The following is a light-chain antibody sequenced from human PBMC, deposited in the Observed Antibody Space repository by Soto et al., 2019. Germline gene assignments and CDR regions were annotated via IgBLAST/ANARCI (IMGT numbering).Light chain of an antibody. J-gene: IGKJ1*01. CDR3: QLATSLPPWT. CDR2: AAS. V-gene: IGKV1-12*01. CDR1: QSISSW. Sequence: DIQMTQSPSTLSASVGYRFTITCRASQSISSWLAWYQQKPGKAPKLLIYAASSLQSGVPSRFSGSGFGTDFTLTIRSLQPEDIATYYCQLATSLPPWTFGQGTTVDIK.